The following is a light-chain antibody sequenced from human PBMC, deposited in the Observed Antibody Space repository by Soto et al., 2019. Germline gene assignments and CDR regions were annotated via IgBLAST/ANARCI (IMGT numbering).Light chain of an antibody. CDR3: QQRSNWPWT. Sequence: EIVMAQSPATLSVSPGEITTLSCRASQSVGNNLAWYQQKPGQAPRLLIYDASNRATGIPARFSGSGSGTAFTLTISSLEPEDFAVYYCQQRSNWPWTFGQGTKVDIK. J-gene: IGKJ1*01. CDR2: DAS. V-gene: IGKV3-11*01. CDR1: QSVGNN.